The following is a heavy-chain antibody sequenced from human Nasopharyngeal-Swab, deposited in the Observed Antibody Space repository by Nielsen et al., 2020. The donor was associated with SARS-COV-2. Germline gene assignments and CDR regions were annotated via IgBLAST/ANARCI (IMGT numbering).Heavy chain of an antibody. J-gene: IGHJ4*02. CDR2: ISRSGDI. CDR1: GFTFSNFY. CDR3: ARDPPIAPAGSGYFDS. Sequence: GESLKISCAASGFTFSNFYMNLVRQAPGKGLEWVSSISRSGDIYYADTVKGRFTISRDNAKNSLYLQLNSLGADDTAVYYCARDPPIAPAGSGYFDSWGQGTLVTVSS. D-gene: IGHD6-13*01. V-gene: IGHV3-69-1*01.